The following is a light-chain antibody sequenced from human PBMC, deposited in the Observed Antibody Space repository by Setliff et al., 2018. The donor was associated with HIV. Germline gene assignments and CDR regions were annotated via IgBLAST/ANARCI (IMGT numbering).Light chain of an antibody. CDR1: SSDVGSYNL. CDR3: QSYDKSLTGSAV. V-gene: IGLV2-14*02. J-gene: IGLJ1*01. CDR2: DNT. Sequence: QSALAQPASVSGSPGPSITLSCTGTSSDVGSYNLVSWYQHLPGKAPKLLIYDNTNRPSGVPDRFSGSKSGTSASLAITGLQAEDEADYYCQSYDKSLTGSAVFGTGTKVTVL.